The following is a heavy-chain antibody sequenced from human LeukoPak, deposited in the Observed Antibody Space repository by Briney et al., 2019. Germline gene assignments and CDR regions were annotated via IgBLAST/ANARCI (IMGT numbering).Heavy chain of an antibody. CDR3: ARDCCGEWYFFDS. V-gene: IGHV3-33*01. CDR2: IWSDGSYK. J-gene: IGHJ4*02. CDR1: GFTFSSYG. Sequence: PGGSLRLSCAASGFTFSSYGFHWVRQAPGKGLEWVAVIWSDGSYKYYADSVKGRFTVSRDNSKNTLYLQMNSLRVEDTAVYYCARDCCGEWYFFDSWGQGTLITVSS. D-gene: IGHD3-10*01.